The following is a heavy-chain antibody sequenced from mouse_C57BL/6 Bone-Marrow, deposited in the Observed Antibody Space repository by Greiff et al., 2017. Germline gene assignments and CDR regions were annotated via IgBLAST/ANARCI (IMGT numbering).Heavy chain of an antibody. D-gene: IGHD2-4*01. CDR1: GYTFTSYW. CDR2: INPSSGYT. V-gene: IGHV1-7*01. Sequence: VQLQQSGAELAKPGASVKLSCKASGYTFTSYWMHWVNQRPGQGLEWIGYINPSSGYTKYNQKFKDKATFTADKSSSTAYMQLSSLQYEESAVYYCARWGLRRFYAMDYWGQGTSVTVSS. CDR3: ARWGLRRFYAMDY. J-gene: IGHJ4*01.